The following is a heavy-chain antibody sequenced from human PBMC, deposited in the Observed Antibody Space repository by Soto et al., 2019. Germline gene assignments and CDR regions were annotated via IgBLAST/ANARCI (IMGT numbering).Heavy chain of an antibody. Sequence: SVEVSLRASCYTFTSYGISWVRQAPGQGLEWMGWISAYNGNTNYAQKLQGRVTMTTDTSTSTAYMELRSLRSDDTAVYYCARVVTGAPPRHNWFDPWGQGTLVTVSS. J-gene: IGHJ5*02. CDR2: ISAYNGNT. V-gene: IGHV1-18*04. CDR3: ARVVTGAPPRHNWFDP. D-gene: IGHD3-10*01. CDR1: CYTFTSYG.